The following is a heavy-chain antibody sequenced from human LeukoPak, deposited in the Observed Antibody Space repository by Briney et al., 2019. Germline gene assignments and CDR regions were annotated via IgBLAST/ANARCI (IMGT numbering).Heavy chain of an antibody. CDR3: ARDVGAEERAFDI. CDR2: INHSGST. Sequence: SETLSLTCAVYGGSFSGYYWSWIRQPPGKGLEWIGEINHSGSTNYNPSLKSRVTISVDTSKDQFSLKLSSVTAADTAVYYCARDVGAEERAFDIWGQGTMVTVSS. V-gene: IGHV4-34*01. D-gene: IGHD3-16*01. CDR1: GGSFSGYY. J-gene: IGHJ3*02.